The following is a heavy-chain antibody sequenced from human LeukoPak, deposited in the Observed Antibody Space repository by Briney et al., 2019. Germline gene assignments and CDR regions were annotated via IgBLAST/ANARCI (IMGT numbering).Heavy chain of an antibody. Sequence: GGSLRLSCAASGFTVSSNYMSWVRQSPGKGLEWVSVIYSGGSTYYADSVKGRFTISRHNSKNTLYLQMNSLRAEDTAVYYCARDCGGDCFGAFDIWGQGTMVTVSS. J-gene: IGHJ3*02. V-gene: IGHV3-53*04. D-gene: IGHD2-21*02. CDR2: IYSGGST. CDR3: ARDCGGDCFGAFDI. CDR1: GFTVSSNY.